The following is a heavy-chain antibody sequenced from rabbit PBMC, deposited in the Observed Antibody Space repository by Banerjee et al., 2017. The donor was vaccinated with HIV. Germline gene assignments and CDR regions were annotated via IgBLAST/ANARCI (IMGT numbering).Heavy chain of an antibody. CDR1: GIDFSSGYN. CDR3: AREYAGYAGYGYATDYYYGMDL. CDR2: IVTSSGST. D-gene: IGHD6-1*01. V-gene: IGHV1S40*01. Sequence: QSLEESGGGLVKPGASLTLTCTASGIDFSSGYNMYWIRQAPGKGLEWIACIVTSSGSTWYASWVNGRFTISKTSSTTVTLQMTSLTAADTATYFCAREYAGYAGYGYATDYYYGMDLWGPGTLVTVS. J-gene: IGHJ6*01.